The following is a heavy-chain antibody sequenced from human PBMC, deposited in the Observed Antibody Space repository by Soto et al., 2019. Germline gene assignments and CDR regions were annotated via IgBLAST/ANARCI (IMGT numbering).Heavy chain of an antibody. CDR3: ARGEASGGAFDI. CDR1: GGSFSGYY. V-gene: IGHV4-34*01. J-gene: IGHJ3*02. CDR2: INHSGST. Sequence: SATLSLTCAVYGGSFSGYYWSWIRQPPGKGLEWIGEINHSGSTNYNPSLKSRVTISVDTSKNQFSLKLSSVTAADTAVYYCARGEASGGAFDIWGQGTMVTVSS. D-gene: IGHD1-26*01.